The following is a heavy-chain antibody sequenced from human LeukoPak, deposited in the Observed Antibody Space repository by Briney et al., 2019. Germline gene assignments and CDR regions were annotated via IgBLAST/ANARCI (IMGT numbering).Heavy chain of an antibody. V-gene: IGHV4-59*01. CDR3: ARIKNDYFDY. Sequence: SETLSLTCTVSGGSISSYYWSWIRQPPGKGLEWIGYIYYGGSTNYNPSLKSRVTISVDTSKNQFSLKLSSVTAADTAVYYCARIKNDYFDYWGQGTLVTVSS. CDR1: GGSISSYY. J-gene: IGHJ4*02. CDR2: IYYGGST.